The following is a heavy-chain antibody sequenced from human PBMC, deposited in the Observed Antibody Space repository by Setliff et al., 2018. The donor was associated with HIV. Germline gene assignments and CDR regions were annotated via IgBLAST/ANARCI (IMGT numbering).Heavy chain of an antibody. CDR2: VSPSGST. CDR1: GGSLDSGNYY. J-gene: IGHJ6*03. V-gene: IGHV4-61*02. Sequence: SETLSLTCTVSGGSLDSGNYYWSWIRQPAGKGLEWIGRVSPSGSTNYSPSLKSRVTISIDTSKQFSLNVRSLTAADTAVYYCARSNSGSGTGSGYYFHMGVWAKGQRSPSP. CDR3: ARSNSGSGTGSGYYFHMGV. D-gene: IGHD6-19*01.